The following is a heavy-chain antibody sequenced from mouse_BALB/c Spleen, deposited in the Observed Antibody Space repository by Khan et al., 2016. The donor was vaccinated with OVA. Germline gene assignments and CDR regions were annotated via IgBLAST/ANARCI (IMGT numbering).Heavy chain of an antibody. CDR3: TRGGDDNHSMDY. Sequence: QVQLKQSGAELMRPGASVKLSCKTSGYIFTSYWIHWVTQRSGQGLEWIARIYPGTGSTYYNEKFKGKATLTADKSSSTAYMQLSSLKSEVSAVYFWTRGGDDNHSMDYWGQGTSVTVSS. CDR2: IYPGTGST. D-gene: IGHD1-3*01. CDR1: GYIFTSYW. J-gene: IGHJ4*01. V-gene: IGHV1-76*01.